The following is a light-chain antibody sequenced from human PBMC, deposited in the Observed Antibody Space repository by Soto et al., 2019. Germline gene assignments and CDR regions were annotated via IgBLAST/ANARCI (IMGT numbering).Light chain of an antibody. J-gene: IGKJ1*01. CDR2: AAS. Sequence: EVVLTQSPGTVSLSPGERATLSCRASQSVTSNYLAWYQQKPGQAPRLLIYAASSRATGILDRFSGSGSGTDFSLSISRLEHEDFAVYYYQQYGSSFTSTFGQGTKVEIK. CDR3: QQYGSSFTST. V-gene: IGKV3-20*01. CDR1: QSVTSNY.